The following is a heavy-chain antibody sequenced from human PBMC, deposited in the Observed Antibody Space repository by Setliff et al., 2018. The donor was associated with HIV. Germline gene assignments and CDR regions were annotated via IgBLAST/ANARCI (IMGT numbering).Heavy chain of an antibody. V-gene: IGHV5-51*01. CDR1: GFNFRTSW. J-gene: IGHJ4*02. Sequence: GESLKISCQGSGFNFRTSWIGWVRQMPGKGLEWMGIIYPDDSETRYSPSFQGQVTISADKSISTAYLQWSSLQTSDSGMYYCARGIAALTASFDYWGQGSLVTVSS. CDR3: ARGIAALTASFDY. D-gene: IGHD2-21*02. CDR2: IYPDDSET.